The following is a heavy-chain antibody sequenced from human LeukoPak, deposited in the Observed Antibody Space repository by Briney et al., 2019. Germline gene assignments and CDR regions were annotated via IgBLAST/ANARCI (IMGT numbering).Heavy chain of an antibody. CDR2: ISHTEGA. CDR1: GGSIDDNYL. D-gene: IGHD3-3*01. J-gene: IGHJ4*02. Sequence: SETLSLTCVVSGGSIDDNYLWTWVHQPPGKGLDWIGEISHTEGAKYCPSLEGRVSISMDRSKNLFSLMLRSVTAADTAVYFCARHYDFSSPYNNWGQGILVTVSS. CDR3: ARHYDFSSPYNN. V-gene: IGHV4/OR15-8*02.